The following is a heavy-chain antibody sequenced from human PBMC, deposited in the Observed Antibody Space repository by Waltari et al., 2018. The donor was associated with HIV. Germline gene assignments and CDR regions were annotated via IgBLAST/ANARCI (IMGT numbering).Heavy chain of an antibody. D-gene: IGHD4-17*01. CDR3: AKGRGDYGGNRACDI. CDR2: IRGSGGST. Sequence: EVPLLESGVALVLPGGSLSPSCAPSGFPFRSYALHWVRQPPGKGLEWVTAIRGSGGSTYYADAVEGRFTISRGNSKNTLYLKMNSLRAEDKAVYYCAKGRGDYGGNRACDIWGQGTMVTVSS. V-gene: IGHV3-23*01. J-gene: IGHJ3*02. CDR1: GFPFRSYA.